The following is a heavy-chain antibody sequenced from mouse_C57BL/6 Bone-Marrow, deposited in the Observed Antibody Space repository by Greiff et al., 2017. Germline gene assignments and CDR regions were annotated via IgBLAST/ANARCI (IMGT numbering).Heavy chain of an antibody. CDR2: ISNGGGST. Sequence: EVQLVESGGGLVQPGGSLKLSCAASGFTFSDYYMYWVRQTPEKRLEWVAYISNGGGSTYYPDTVKGRFTISRDNAKNTLYLQMSRLKSEDTAMYYCARQGNYDDAMDYWGQGTLVTVSA. CDR1: GFTFSDYY. J-gene: IGHJ4*01. V-gene: IGHV5-12*01. CDR3: ARQGNYDDAMDY. D-gene: IGHD2-1*01.